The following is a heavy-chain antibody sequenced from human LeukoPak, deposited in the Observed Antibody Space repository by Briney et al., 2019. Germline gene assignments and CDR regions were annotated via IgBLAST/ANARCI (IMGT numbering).Heavy chain of an antibody. D-gene: IGHD3-10*01. CDR1: GASFSAYY. CDR3: ARGKKDDTGSYPADY. CDR2: IHHSGST. Sequence: SETLSLTCAVFGASFSAYYWSWVRQPPGKGLEWLGEIHHSGSTNYNPSLKSRVTISLDTSKSQFSLKLRSVTAADTAVYYCARGKKDDTGSYPADYWGQGTLVTVSS. V-gene: IGHV4-34*01. J-gene: IGHJ4*02.